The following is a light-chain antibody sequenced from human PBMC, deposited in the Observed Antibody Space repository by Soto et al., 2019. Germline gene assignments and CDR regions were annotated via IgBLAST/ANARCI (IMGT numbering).Light chain of an antibody. J-gene: IGLJ1*01. Sequence: QSALTQPASMSGSPGQSITISCTGTSSDIGYYKLVSWYQQHPGKAPRLLIYEVNKRPSGVPDRFSGSKSGNTASLTVSGLQAEDEADYYCSSYAGSSNVFGTGTKLTVL. CDR1: SSDIGYYKL. CDR2: EVN. V-gene: IGLV2-14*02. CDR3: SSYAGSSNV.